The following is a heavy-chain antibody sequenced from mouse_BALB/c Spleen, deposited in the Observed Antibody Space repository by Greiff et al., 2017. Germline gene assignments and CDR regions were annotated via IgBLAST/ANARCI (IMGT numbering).Heavy chain of an antibody. D-gene: IGHD1-1*02. Sequence: EVQLVESGGGLVKPGGSLKLSCAASGFTFSSYAMSWVRQSPEKRLEWVAEISSGGSYTYYPDTVTGRFTISRDNAKNTLCLEMSSLRSEDTAMYYCARGGGNYAMDYWGQGTSVTVSS. CDR1: GFTFSSYA. V-gene: IGHV5-9-4*01. CDR2: ISSGGSYT. J-gene: IGHJ4*01. CDR3: ARGGGNYAMDY.